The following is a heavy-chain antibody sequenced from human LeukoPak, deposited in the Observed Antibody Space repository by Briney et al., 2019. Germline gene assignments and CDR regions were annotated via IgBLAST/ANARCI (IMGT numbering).Heavy chain of an antibody. Sequence: SSETLSLTCTVSGGSISSSSYYWGWIRQPPGKGLEWIGSIYYSGSTYYNPSLKSRVTISVDTSKNQFSLKLSSVTAADTAVYYCATEYSSSWYYFDYWGQGTLVTVSS. CDR2: IYYSGST. D-gene: IGHD6-13*01. J-gene: IGHJ4*02. CDR3: ATEYSSSWYYFDY. CDR1: GGSISSSSYY. V-gene: IGHV4-39*01.